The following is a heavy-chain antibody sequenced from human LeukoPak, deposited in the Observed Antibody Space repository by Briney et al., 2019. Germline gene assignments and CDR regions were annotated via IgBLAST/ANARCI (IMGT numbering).Heavy chain of an antibody. V-gene: IGHV4-31*03. CDR3: ARENYVWGSYRTIDY. CDR2: IYYSGST. D-gene: IGHD3-16*02. J-gene: IGHJ4*02. Sequence: SETLSLTCTVSGGSISSGGYYWSWIRQHPGKGLEWIGYIYYSGSTYYYPSLKSRVTISVDTSKNQFSLKLSSVTAADTAVYYCARENYVWGSYRTIDYWGQGTLVTVSS. CDR1: GGSISSGGYY.